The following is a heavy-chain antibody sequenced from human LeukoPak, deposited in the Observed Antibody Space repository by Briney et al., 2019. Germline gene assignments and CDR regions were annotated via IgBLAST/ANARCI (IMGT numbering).Heavy chain of an antibody. CDR1: GFPFSDYW. V-gene: IGHV3-7*01. Sequence: GGSLRLSCAASGFPFSDYWMSWVRQAPGKGLEWVANIKQDGIGENYVDSVKGRFTISRDNAKKSVFLQMSGLRVEDTAVYYCGAASLSWGQGTLVTVSS. J-gene: IGHJ5*02. CDR3: GAASLS. D-gene: IGHD6-25*01. CDR2: IKQDGIGE.